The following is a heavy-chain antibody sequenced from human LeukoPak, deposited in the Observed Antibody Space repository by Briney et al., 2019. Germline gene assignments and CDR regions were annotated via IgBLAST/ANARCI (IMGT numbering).Heavy chain of an antibody. CDR1: GFTFSSYE. D-gene: IGHD3-10*02. Sequence: GGSLRPSCAASGFTFSSYEMNWVRQAPGKGLEWVSYISSSGSTIYYADSVKGRFTISRDNAKNSLYLQMNSLRAEDTAVYYCAELGITMIGGVWGEGTTVTISS. J-gene: IGHJ6*04. CDR3: AELGITMIGGV. CDR2: ISSSGSTI. V-gene: IGHV3-48*03.